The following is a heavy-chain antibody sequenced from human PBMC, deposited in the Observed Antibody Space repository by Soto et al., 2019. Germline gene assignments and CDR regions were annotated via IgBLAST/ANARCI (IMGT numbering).Heavy chain of an antibody. V-gene: IGHV3-15*01. CDR3: TKAAGGMWGEDY. Sequence: PGGSLRLSCAASGFTFSNVWMSWVRQAPGKGLEWVGRVKSKSDGATTDYAAPVKGRFTVSRDDSQNTLSLQMDSLKIEDTAVYLCTKAAGGMWGEDYWGQGTPVTVYS. D-gene: IGHD1-26*01. CDR2: VKSKSDGATT. CDR1: GFTFSNVW. J-gene: IGHJ4*02.